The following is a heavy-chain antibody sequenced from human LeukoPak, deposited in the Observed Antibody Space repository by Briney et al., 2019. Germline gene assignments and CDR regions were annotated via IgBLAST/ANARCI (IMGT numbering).Heavy chain of an antibody. CDR2: ISSSGSTI. CDR1: GFTFSDYY. Sequence: GGSLRLSCAASGFTFSDYYMSWIRQAPGKGLEWVSYISSSGSTIYYADSVKGRFTISGDNAKNSLYLQMNSLRAEDTAVYYCARDFNDGPTHYYYYGMDVWGQGTTVTVSS. J-gene: IGHJ6*02. V-gene: IGHV3-11*01. CDR3: ARDFNDGPTHYYYYGMDV. D-gene: IGHD1-1*01.